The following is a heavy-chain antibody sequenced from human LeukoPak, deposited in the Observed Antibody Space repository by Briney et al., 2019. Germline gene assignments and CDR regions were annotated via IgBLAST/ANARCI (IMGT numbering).Heavy chain of an antibody. CDR1: GGTLSSYA. J-gene: IGHJ3*02. Sequence: SVKVSCKASGGTLSSYAISWVRQAPGQGLEWMGGIISIFGTANYAQKFQGRVTITTDESTSTAYMELSSLRSEDTAVYYCARGDIVVVPVPSAFDIWGQGTMVTVSS. CDR2: IISIFGTA. D-gene: IGHD2-2*01. V-gene: IGHV1-69*05. CDR3: ARGDIVVVPVPSAFDI.